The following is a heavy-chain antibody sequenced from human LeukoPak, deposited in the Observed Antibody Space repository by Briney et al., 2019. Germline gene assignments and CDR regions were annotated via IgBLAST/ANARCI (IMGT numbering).Heavy chain of an antibody. CDR2: IYHSGST. V-gene: IGHV4-39*07. D-gene: IGHD6-13*01. CDR3: ARGDSSSWYGWLGDISGAVIDY. CDR1: GGSFSSSSYY. Sequence: PSETLSLTCTVSGGSFSSSSYYWGRIRQPSGKGLEWIGSIYHSGSTYYNPSLKSRVTISVDTSKNQFSLKLSSVTAADTAVYYCARGDSSSWYGWLGDISGAVIDYWGQGTLVTVSS. J-gene: IGHJ4*02.